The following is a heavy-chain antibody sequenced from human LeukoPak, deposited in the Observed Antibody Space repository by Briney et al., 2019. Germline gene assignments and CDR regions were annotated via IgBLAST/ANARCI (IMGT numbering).Heavy chain of an antibody. D-gene: IGHD1-26*01. CDR2: IKEDGSLI. CDR1: GFSSSGSW. J-gene: IGHJ4*02. V-gene: IGHV3-7*01. Sequence: GGSLRLSCATSGFSSSGSWMSWLRQAPEKGLEWVANIKEDGSLIYYVDSVKGRFTISRDNAKNSVYLQMNSLRVEDTAVYYCARDPEGGACDYWGQGTLVTVSS. CDR3: ARDPEGGACDY.